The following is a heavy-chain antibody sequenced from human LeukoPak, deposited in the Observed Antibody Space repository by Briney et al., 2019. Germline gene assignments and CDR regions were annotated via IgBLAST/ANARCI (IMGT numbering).Heavy chain of an antibody. D-gene: IGHD3-16*02. CDR3: AREPILGELSPLDY. CDR1: GFTFSGYE. Sequence: GGSLRLSCAASGFTFSGYEMNWVRQAPGKGLEWVSYISSSGSTIYYADSVKGRFTISRDNAKNSLYLQMNSLRAEDTAVYYCAREPILGELSPLDYWGQGTLVTVSS. CDR2: ISSSGSTI. V-gene: IGHV3-48*03. J-gene: IGHJ4*02.